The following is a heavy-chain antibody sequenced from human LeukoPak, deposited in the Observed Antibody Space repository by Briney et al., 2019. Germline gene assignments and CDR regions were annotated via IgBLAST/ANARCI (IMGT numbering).Heavy chain of an antibody. D-gene: IGHD5-12*01. CDR1: GFTFSSYA. J-gene: IGHJ4*02. Sequence: GGSLKLSCAASGFTFSSYAMSWVRQAPGKGLEWVSAISGSGGSTYYADSVKGRFTISRDNSKNTLYLQMNSLRAEDTAVYYCAKPQRYSGGLFDYWGQGTLVTVSS. CDR2: ISGSGGST. CDR3: AKPQRYSGGLFDY. V-gene: IGHV3-23*01.